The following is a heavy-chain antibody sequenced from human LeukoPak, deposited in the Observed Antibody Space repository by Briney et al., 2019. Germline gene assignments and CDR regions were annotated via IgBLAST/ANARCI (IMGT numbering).Heavy chain of an antibody. Sequence: SQTLSLTCAVSGGSISSGGYSWSWIRQPPGKGLEWIGYIYHSGSTYYNPSLKSRVTMSVDTSKNQFSLKLSSVTAADTAVYYCARDRYCSSTSCPGGFDPWGQGTLVTVSS. J-gene: IGHJ5*02. D-gene: IGHD2-2*01. CDR1: GGSISSGGYS. CDR3: ARDRYCSSTSCPGGFDP. V-gene: IGHV4-30-2*01. CDR2: IYHSGST.